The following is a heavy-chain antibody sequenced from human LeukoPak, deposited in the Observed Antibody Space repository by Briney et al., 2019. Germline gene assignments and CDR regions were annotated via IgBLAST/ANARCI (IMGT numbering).Heavy chain of an antibody. CDR3: ARRMGTFVP. D-gene: IGHD3-16*01. V-gene: IGHV4-34*01. J-gene: IGHJ5*02. Sequence: SETLSLTCAVYGGSFSGYYWSWIREPPGKGLEWIGQINHSGSTNYNTSLKSRVRISVDTSKNQFSLRLSSGTAADTAVYYCARRMGTFVPWGQGTLVTVCS. CDR1: GGSFSGYY. CDR2: INHSGST.